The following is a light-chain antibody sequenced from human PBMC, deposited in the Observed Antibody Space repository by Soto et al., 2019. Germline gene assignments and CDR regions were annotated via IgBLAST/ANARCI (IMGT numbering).Light chain of an antibody. V-gene: IGLV1-44*01. CDR3: ASWDDSLSWV. Sequence: QAVVTQPPSASGTPGQRVTISCSGTSSNIGSNTVNWYQQLPGAAPKLLICINNQRPSGVPDRFSASKSGTSASLAISGLQSEDEAVYYCASWDDSLSWVFGGGTKLTVL. CDR1: SSNIGSNT. CDR2: INN. J-gene: IGLJ3*02.